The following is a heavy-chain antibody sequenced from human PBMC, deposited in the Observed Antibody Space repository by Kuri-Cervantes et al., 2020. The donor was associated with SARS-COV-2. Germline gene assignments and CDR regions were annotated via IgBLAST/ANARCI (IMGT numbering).Heavy chain of an antibody. CDR3: ARGHIGVVPSPFLGLGPHSYYYHMDV. CDR2: SDHSGGT. V-gene: IGHV4-34*01. CDR1: GFTFSSYA. D-gene: IGHD2-2*01. J-gene: IGHJ6*02. Sequence: SQTLSLTCAASGFTFSSYAMHWVRQAPGKGLEWIGESDHSGGTKYKASLKGRVSISVDASKNQISLKLTSATAADAAVYYCARGHIGVVPSPFLGLGPHSYYYHMDVWGQGTTVTVSS.